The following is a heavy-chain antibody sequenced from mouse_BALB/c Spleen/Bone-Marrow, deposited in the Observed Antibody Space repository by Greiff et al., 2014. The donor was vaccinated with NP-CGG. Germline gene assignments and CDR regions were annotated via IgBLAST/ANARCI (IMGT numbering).Heavy chain of an antibody. CDR2: INPYNDGT. CDR1: GYTFTSYV. J-gene: IGHJ2*01. V-gene: IGHV1-14*01. CDR3: ARQGVDYFDY. Sequence: EVQLQESGPELVKPGASAKMSCKASGYTFTSYVMHWVKQRPGQGLEWIGYINPYNDGTKYNEKFKGKATLTSDKSSSTAYMELSSLTSEDSAVYYCARQGVDYFDYWGQGTTLTVSS.